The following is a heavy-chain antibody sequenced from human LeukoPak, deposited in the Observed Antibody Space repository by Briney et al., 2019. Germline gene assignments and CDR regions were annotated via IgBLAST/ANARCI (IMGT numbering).Heavy chain of an antibody. CDR3: ARDLSWGFDY. CDR2: INNDARNK. J-gene: IGHJ4*02. V-gene: IGHV3-30*02. Sequence: GGSLRLSCAASGLTFTYHGMHWVRQAPGKWLEWVAFINNDARNKYFADSVKGRFTISRDNSKNIVSLQMNSLRADDSALYYCARDLSWGFDYWGQGTLVTVSS. D-gene: IGHD7-27*01. CDR1: GLTFTYHG.